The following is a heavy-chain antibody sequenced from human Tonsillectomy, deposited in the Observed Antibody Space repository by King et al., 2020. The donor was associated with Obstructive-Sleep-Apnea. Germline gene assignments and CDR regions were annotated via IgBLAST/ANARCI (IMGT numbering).Heavy chain of an antibody. CDR2: IISDGRST. CDR3: ARVPRVSQATFDY. Sequence: VQLVESGGGLVQPGGSLRLSCAASGFTFSSYWMHWVRQAPGTGLVWVSPIISDGRSTDYADSVNGRFAISRDNAKNTLYLQMNRLRAEDTAVYYCARVPRVSQATFDYWGQGTLVTVSS. J-gene: IGHJ4*02. D-gene: IGHD1-26*01. V-gene: IGHV3-74*01. CDR1: GFTFSSYW.